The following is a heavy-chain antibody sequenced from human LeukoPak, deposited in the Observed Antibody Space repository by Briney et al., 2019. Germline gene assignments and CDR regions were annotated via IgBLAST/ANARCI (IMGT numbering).Heavy chain of an antibody. D-gene: IGHD2-2*01. CDR2: ISAYSGNT. Sequence: ASVKVSCKASGYTFTSYGISWVRQAPGQGLEWMGWISAYSGNTNYAQKLQGRVTMTTDTSTSTAYMELRSLRSDDTAVYYCARGYCSSTSCYPIDYWGQGTLVTVSS. CDR3: ARGYCSSTSCYPIDY. CDR1: GYTFTSYG. J-gene: IGHJ4*02. V-gene: IGHV1-18*01.